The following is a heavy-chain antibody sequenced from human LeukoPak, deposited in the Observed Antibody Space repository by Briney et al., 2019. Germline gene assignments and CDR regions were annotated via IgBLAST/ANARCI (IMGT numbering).Heavy chain of an antibody. CDR2: ISSSSSSTI. D-gene: IGHD3-3*01. J-gene: IGHJ4*02. V-gene: IGHV3-48*02. CDR3: ARGDDFWSGYRLYYFDY. CDR1: GFTFSSYS. Sequence: GGSLRLSCAASGFTFSSYSMNWVRQAPGKGLEWVSYISSSSSSTIYYADSVKGRFTISRDNAKNSLYLQMNSLRDEDTAVYYCARGDDFWSGYRLYYFDYWGQGTLVTVSS.